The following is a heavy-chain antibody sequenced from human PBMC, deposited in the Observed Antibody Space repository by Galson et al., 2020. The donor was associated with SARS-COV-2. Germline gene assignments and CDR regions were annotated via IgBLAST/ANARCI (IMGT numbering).Heavy chain of an antibody. CDR2: IWFDGSNK. CDR3: ARGGFGDPGYFGL. Sequence: GGSLRISCAASGFSLSSYGMHWVRQAPGKGLEWVASIWFDGSNKYYADSVKGRFTISRDNSKNTLVLQMISLRGEDTAIYYCARGGFGDPGYFGLWGRGTLVTVSS. V-gene: IGHV3-33*01. CDR1: GFSLSSYG. J-gene: IGHJ2*01. D-gene: IGHD3-22*01.